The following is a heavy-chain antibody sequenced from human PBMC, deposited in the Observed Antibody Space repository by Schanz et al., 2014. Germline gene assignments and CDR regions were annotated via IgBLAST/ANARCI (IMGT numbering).Heavy chain of an antibody. J-gene: IGHJ4*02. Sequence: QVQLVESGGGVVQPGRSLRLSCAASGFTVRSYAMHWVRQAPGKGLEWVAAISYDGSNQSYTDSVKGRFTVSRDNSKNTVYLQMNSLRAEDPAVYYCAKEESPPSLVDYWGQGTLVTVSS. V-gene: IGHV3-30*04. CDR1: GFTVRSYA. CDR3: AKEESPPSLVDY. CDR2: ISYDGSNQ. D-gene: IGHD3-10*01.